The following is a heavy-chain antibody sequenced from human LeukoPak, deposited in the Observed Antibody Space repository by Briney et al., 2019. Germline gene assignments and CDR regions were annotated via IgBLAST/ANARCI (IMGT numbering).Heavy chain of an antibody. Sequence: GESLQISCQGSGYSFTSYWISWVRQMPGKGLEWMGRIDPSDSYTNYSPSFQGHVTISADKSISTAYLQWSSLKASDTAMYYFASPTYYYGSGSTPAAFDIWGQGTMVTVSS. CDR1: GYSFTSYW. CDR2: IDPSDSYT. CDR3: ASPTYYYGSGSTPAAFDI. J-gene: IGHJ3*02. D-gene: IGHD3-10*01. V-gene: IGHV5-10-1*01.